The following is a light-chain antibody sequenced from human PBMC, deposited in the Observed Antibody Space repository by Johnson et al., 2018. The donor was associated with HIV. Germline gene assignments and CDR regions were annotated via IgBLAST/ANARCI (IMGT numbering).Light chain of an antibody. CDR3: GTWDSSLSAHFV. CDR1: SSNIGHNS. V-gene: IGLV1-51*01. J-gene: IGLJ1*01. CDR2: DNN. Sequence: QSVLTQPPSVSAAPGQEVTISCSASSSNIGHNSVSWYQQFPGTAPKLLIYDNNKRPSGIPDRFSGSKSGTSATLGITGLQTGDEAEYYCGTWDSSLSAHFVFGTGTRVTV.